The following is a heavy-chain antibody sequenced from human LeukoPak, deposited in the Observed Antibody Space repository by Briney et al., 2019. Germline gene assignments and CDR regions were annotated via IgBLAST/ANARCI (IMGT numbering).Heavy chain of an antibody. CDR1: GYTFTSYG. V-gene: IGHV1-18*01. CDR3: ARDSDYYDSSPYYYYYYMDV. D-gene: IGHD3-22*01. CDR2: ISAYNGNT. J-gene: IGHJ6*03. Sequence: GASMKVSCKASGYTFTSYGISWVRQAPGQGLEWMGWISAYNGNTNYAQKLQGRVTMTTDTSTSTAYMELRSLRSDDTAVYYCARDSDYYDSSPYYYYYYMDVWGKGTTVTVSS.